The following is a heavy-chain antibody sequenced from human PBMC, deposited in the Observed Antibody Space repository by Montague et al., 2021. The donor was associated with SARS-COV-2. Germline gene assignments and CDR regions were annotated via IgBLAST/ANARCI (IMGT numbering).Heavy chain of an antibody. CDR3: ARQRANAGSFDI. CDR2: VLCTRAT. D-gene: IGHD1-1*01. V-gene: IGHV4-39*01. CDR1: GASITVTRYD. J-gene: IGHJ3*02. Sequence: SETLSLTCTVSGASITVTRYDWGWIRPPHGMGLNWFGCVLCTRATTYTQSLKGRLTIPIDTSENQFSLRMTSVTASDTAVYYCARQRANAGSFDIWGQGTMVTVSS.